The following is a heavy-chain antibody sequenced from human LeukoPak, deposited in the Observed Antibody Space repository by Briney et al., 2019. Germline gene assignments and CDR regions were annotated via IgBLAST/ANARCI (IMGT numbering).Heavy chain of an antibody. CDR2: MNPNSGAT. D-gene: IGHD2-2*02. CDR1: GYTFSGYY. J-gene: IGHJ4*02. V-gene: IGHV1-2*02. Sequence: ASVKVSCKASGYTFSGYYIHWVRQAPGQGLEWMGWMNPNSGATNNAQKFQGRVTLSRDTSISTAYMELRKLRSDDTAVYYCARDRSPLVYSPGVEWGQGTLVTVSS. CDR3: ARDRSPLVYSPGVE.